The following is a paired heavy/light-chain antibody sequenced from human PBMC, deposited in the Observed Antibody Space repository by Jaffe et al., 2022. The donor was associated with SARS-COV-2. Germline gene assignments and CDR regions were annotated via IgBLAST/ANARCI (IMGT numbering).Heavy chain of an antibody. D-gene: IGHD3-22*01. CDR2: TPASGGST. Sequence: EVQLEESGGGLVQPGGSLRLSCKSVTFTFADYAMTWVRQAPGKGLEWVSGTPASGGSTHYADSVKGRFTISRDNSRNILYLQMNSLRADDTAVYFCAKAYRPPSRNYYDSNGYYGRGAFDLWGQGTMVTVSS. V-gene: IGHV3-23*04. CDR1: TFTFADYA. J-gene: IGHJ3*01. CDR3: AKAYRPPSRNYYDSNGYYGRGAFDL.
Light chain of an antibody. CDR1: SSNIGSYFD. CDR2: GND. CDR3: QSYDTSLGVSV. V-gene: IGLV1-40*01. J-gene: IGLJ2*01. Sequence: QFVLTQPPSVSGAPGQRVTISCTGSSSNIGSYFDVHWYQHLPGAAPKLLIYGNDNRPSGVPDRFSGSKSGTSASLAITGLQAEDEANYYCQSYDTSLGVSVFGGGTKVTVL.